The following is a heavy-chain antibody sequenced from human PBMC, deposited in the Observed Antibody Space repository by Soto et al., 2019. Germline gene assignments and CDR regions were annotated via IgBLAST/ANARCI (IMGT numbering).Heavy chain of an antibody. Sequence: ASVKVSCKVSGYSLTELSMHWVRQAPGKGLEWMGGFDPEGGETIYAQKFQGRVTMTEDTSTDTAYMELSSLRSEDTAVYCCATAMYSSSSDYWGQGTLVTVSS. CDR3: ATAMYSSSSDY. J-gene: IGHJ4*02. D-gene: IGHD6-6*01. V-gene: IGHV1-24*01. CDR2: FDPEGGET. CDR1: GYSLTELS.